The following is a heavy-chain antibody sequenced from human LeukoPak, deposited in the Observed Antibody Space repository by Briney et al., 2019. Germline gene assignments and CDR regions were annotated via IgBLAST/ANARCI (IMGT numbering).Heavy chain of an antibody. CDR1: GGSISSSSYY. V-gene: IGHV4-39*01. Sequence: SETLSLTCTVSGGSISSSSYYWGWIRQPPGKGLEWIGSIYYSGSTYYNPSLKSRVTISVDTSKNQFSLKLSSVTAADTAVYYCAKITSIADTIDYWGQGTLVTVSS. J-gene: IGHJ4*02. D-gene: IGHD6-6*01. CDR2: IYYSGST. CDR3: AKITSIADTIDY.